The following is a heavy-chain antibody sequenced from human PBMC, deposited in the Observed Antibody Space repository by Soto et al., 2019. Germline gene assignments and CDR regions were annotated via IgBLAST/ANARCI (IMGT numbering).Heavy chain of an antibody. D-gene: IGHD6-13*01. CDR2: ISGSGGST. CDR1: GFTFSSYA. V-gene: IGHV3-23*01. CDR3: AKDQVAAAGRAYGMDV. Sequence: EVQLLESGGGLVQPGGSLRLSCAASGFTFSSYAMSWVRQAPGKGLEWVSAISGSGGSTYYADSVKGRFTISRDNSKNPLYLQMNSLRAEDTAVYYCAKDQVAAAGRAYGMDVWGQGTTVTVSS. J-gene: IGHJ6*02.